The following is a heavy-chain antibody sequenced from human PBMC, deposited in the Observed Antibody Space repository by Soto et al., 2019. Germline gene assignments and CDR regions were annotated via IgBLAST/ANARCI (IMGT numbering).Heavy chain of an antibody. CDR3: ATFFGELLYGDWIDP. D-gene: IGHD3-10*01. J-gene: IGHJ5*02. CDR2: IYFSGTT. V-gene: IGHV4-39*02. Sequence: SETLSLTGTVSGGSIRSNNYYWGWIRQPPGKGLEWVGNIYFSGTTYYNPSLKSRVTISVDTSNNYFSLKLSSVTAADTAVYYCATFFGELLYGDWIDPWGQGTLVTVSS. CDR1: GGSIRSNNYY.